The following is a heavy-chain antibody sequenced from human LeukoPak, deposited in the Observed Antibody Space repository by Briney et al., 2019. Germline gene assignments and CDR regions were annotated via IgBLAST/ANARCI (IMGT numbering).Heavy chain of an antibody. Sequence: ASVKVSCKASGYTFTGYYMHWVRQAPGQGLEWMGWINPNSGGTNYAQKFQGRVTMTRDTSISTAYMELSRLRSDDTAVYYCARDHVVRGVITRTLDYWGQGTLVTVSS. V-gene: IGHV1-2*02. CDR2: INPNSGGT. J-gene: IGHJ4*02. CDR1: GYTFTGYY. D-gene: IGHD3-10*01. CDR3: ARDHVVRGVITRTLDY.